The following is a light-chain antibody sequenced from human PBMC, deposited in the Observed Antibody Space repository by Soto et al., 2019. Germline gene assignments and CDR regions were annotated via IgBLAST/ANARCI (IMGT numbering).Light chain of an antibody. Sequence: QSALTQPASVSGSPGQSITISCTGTSSDVGSYTLVSWYQQHPGKAPKLMIYEVSNRPSGVSNRFSGSKSGNTASLTISGLQAEDEADYYCCSYAGSSTPVVFGGGTKLTVL. J-gene: IGLJ2*01. CDR3: CSYAGSSTPVV. CDR1: SSDVGSYTL. V-gene: IGLV2-23*02. CDR2: EVS.